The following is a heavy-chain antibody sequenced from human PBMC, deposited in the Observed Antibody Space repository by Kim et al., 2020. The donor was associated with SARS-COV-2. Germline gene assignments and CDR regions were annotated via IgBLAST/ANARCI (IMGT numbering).Heavy chain of an antibody. D-gene: IGHD3-3*01. J-gene: IGHJ4*02. Sequence: DSGTGRFTVARDTSKHTLYLQMDSLRAEDTAIYYCAKDSSQTIFGAGLFDFWGQGTLVTVSS. CDR3: AKDSSQTIFGAGLFDF. V-gene: IGHV3-23*01.